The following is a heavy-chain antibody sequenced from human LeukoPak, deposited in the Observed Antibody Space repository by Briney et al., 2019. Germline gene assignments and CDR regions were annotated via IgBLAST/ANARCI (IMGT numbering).Heavy chain of an antibody. CDR1: GYTFTSYG. J-gene: IGHJ4*02. V-gene: IGHV1-18*01. D-gene: IGHD3-9*01. CDR2: ISAYNGNT. CDR3: ARGAFGEDDILTGYYMGEFDY. Sequence: GASVKVSCKASGYTFTSYGISWVRQAPGQGLEWMGWISAYNGNTNYAQKLQGRVTMTTGTSTSTAYMELRSLRSDDTAVYYCARGAFGEDDILTGYYMGEFDYWGQGTLVTVSS.